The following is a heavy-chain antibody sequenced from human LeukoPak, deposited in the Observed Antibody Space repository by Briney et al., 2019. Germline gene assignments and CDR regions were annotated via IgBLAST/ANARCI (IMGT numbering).Heavy chain of an antibody. J-gene: IGHJ4*02. D-gene: IGHD3-22*01. Sequence: QPGGSLRLSCAASGFTFSTFDMSWVRQAPGKGLQWVSTISGAGGTTLFADSVKGRFSISRDNSNNKVFLQMNSLRVEDTAVCYCAKASDFDSSGFPIDVFDFWGQGLLVSVAS. CDR1: GFTFSTFD. V-gene: IGHV3-23*01. CDR2: ISGAGGTT. CDR3: AKASDFDSSGFPIDVFDF.